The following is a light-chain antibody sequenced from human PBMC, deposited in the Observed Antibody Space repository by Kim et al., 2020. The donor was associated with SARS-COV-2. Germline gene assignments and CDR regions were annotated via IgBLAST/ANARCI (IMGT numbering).Light chain of an antibody. CDR2: GAS. CDR1: QSVSSN. J-gene: IGKJ2*01. Sequence: EIVMTQSPATLSVSPGERATLSCRASQSVSSNLAWYQQKPGQAPRLLIYGASTRATGIPARFSGSGSGTEFTLTISSLQSEDFAVYYCQQYNNWPHTFGQGTEREI. V-gene: IGKV3-15*01. CDR3: QQYNNWPHT.